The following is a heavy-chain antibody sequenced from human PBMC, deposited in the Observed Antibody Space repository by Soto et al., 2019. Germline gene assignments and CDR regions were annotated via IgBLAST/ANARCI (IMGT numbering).Heavy chain of an antibody. Sequence: QVQLVQSGAEEKEPGASVKVSCKASGYTFTSNAMHWVRQAPGQRLEWMGWIIAGNGNTKYSQKFQGRVTITRDTSASTAYMELSSLRSEDTAVYYCARTFQYCSGGSCYYAMDVWGQGTTVTVSS. V-gene: IGHV1-3*05. J-gene: IGHJ6*02. CDR1: GYTFTSNA. D-gene: IGHD2-15*01. CDR2: IIAGNGNT. CDR3: ARTFQYCSGGSCYYAMDV.